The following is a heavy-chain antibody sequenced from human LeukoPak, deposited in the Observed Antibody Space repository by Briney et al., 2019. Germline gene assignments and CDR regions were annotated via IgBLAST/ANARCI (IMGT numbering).Heavy chain of an antibody. CDR3: ARGQGYSYGYEWFDP. CDR2: IYYSGST. Sequence: SETLSLTCTVSGGSIRSYYWSWIRQPPGKGLEWIGYIYYSGSTNYNPSLRSRVTISVDTSKNQFSLKLSSVTAADTAVYYCARGQGYSYGYEWFDPWGQGPLVPVSS. J-gene: IGHJ5*02. CDR1: GGSIRSYY. D-gene: IGHD5-18*01. V-gene: IGHV4-59*01.